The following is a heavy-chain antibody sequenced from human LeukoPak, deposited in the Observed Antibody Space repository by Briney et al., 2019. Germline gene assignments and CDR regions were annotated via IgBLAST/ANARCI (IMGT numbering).Heavy chain of an antibody. Sequence: GGTLRLSCAASGFTFSSYGMSWVRHAPGKGLEWVSLIYSGGTTYYADSVKGRFTISRDNSKNTLYLQMNSLRAEDTAVYYCARRAGGYSHPYDYWGQGILVIVSS. CDR3: ARRAGGYSHPYDY. CDR1: GFTFSSYG. V-gene: IGHV3-53*01. J-gene: IGHJ4*02. D-gene: IGHD4-23*01. CDR2: IYSGGTT.